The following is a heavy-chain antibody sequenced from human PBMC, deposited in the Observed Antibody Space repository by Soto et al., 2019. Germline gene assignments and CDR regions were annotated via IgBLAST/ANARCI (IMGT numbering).Heavy chain of an antibody. J-gene: IGHJ6*02. V-gene: IGHV3-73*01. CDR3: TRELVIPLGVDV. D-gene: IGHD3-9*01. CDR2: IRSKANSYAT. Sequence: GGSLRLSCAASGFTFSGSAMHWVRQASGKGLEWVGRIRSKANSYATAYAASVKGRFTISRDDSKNTAYLQMNSLKTEDTAVYYCTRELVIPLGVDVWGQGTTVTVSS. CDR1: GFTFSGSA.